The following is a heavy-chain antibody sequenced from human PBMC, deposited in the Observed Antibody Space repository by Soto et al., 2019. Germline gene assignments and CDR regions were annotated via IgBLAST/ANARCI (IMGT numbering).Heavy chain of an antibody. CDR3: AGYCTNGVCYIGY. V-gene: IGHV3-23*01. CDR1: GFTFSSYA. D-gene: IGHD2-8*01. Sequence: PGGSLRLSCAASGFTFSSYAMSWVRQAPGKGLEWVSAISGSGGSTYYADSVKGRFTISRDNSKNTLYLQMNSLRAEDTAVYYCAGYCTNGVCYIGYWGQGSLVTVSA. CDR2: ISGSGGST. J-gene: IGHJ4*02.